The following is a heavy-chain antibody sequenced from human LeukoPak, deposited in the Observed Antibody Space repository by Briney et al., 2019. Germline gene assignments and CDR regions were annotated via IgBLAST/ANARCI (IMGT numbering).Heavy chain of an antibody. D-gene: IGHD1-26*01. J-gene: IGHJ4*02. CDR3: AREAREAEWELTGGYFDY. V-gene: IGHV4-59*01. Sequence: SETLSLTCTVSGGSIRNYYWTWIRQPPGKGLEWIGYIYYSGSTNYNPSLKSRVTISVDTSKNQFSLKLSSVTAADTAVYYCAREAREAEWELTGGYFDYWGQGTLVTVSS. CDR1: GGSIRNYY. CDR2: IYYSGST.